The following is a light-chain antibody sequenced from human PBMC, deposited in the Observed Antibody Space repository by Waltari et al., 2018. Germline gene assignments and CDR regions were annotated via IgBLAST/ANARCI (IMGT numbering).Light chain of an antibody. J-gene: IGLJ1*01. CDR1: YSNLGSNT. V-gene: IGLV1-44*01. Sequence: QSVLPQPPSASGTPGQRVPLPCSGSYSNLGSNTVHWYQQLPGTAPTLLIYNNNLRPSGVPDRFSVSKSGTSASLAITGLQSDDEADDYCAAWDDSLSGSYVFGTGTKVTVL. CDR2: NNN. CDR3: AAWDDSLSGSYV.